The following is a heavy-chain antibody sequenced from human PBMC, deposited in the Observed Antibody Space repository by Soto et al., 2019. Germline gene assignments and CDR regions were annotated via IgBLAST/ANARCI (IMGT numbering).Heavy chain of an antibody. V-gene: IGHV3-73*01. CDR3: TRLSGSFDY. CDR2: IRSKANSYAT. D-gene: IGHD6-25*01. CDR1: GFTFSGSA. J-gene: IGHJ4*02. Sequence: EVQLVESGGGLVQPGGSLKLSCAASGFTFSGSAMHWVRQASGKGLEWVGRIRSKANSYATAYAASVKGRFTISRDDSKNTAYLQMNILKTEDTAVYYCTRLSGSFDYWGQGTLVTVSS.